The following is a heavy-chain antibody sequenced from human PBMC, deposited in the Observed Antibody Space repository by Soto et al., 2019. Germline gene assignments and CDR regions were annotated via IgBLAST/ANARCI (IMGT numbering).Heavy chain of an antibody. CDR1: GFTVSSNY. J-gene: IGHJ3*02. CDR3: AKVRSITIFGVASTDAFDI. V-gene: IGHV3-23*01. D-gene: IGHD3-3*01. Sequence: GGSLRLSCAASGFTVSSNYMSWVRQAPGKGLEWVSAISGSGGSTYYADSVKGRFTISRDNSKNTLYLQMNSLRAEDTAVYYCAKVRSITIFGVASTDAFDIWGQGTMVTVSS. CDR2: ISGSGGST.